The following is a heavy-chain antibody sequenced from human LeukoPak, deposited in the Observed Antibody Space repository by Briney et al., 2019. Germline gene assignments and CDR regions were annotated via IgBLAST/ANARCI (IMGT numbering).Heavy chain of an antibody. Sequence: SGTLSLTCAVSGGSISSSNWWSWVRQPPGKGLEWIGEIYHRGSTNYNPSLESRVTISVDTSNNQFSLSVSSVTAADTAVYYCTRVSYYGTQPPDWGQGTLVTVSS. D-gene: IGHD3-10*01. CDR2: IYHRGST. CDR1: GGSISSSNW. V-gene: IGHV4-4*02. CDR3: TRVSYYGTQPPD. J-gene: IGHJ4*02.